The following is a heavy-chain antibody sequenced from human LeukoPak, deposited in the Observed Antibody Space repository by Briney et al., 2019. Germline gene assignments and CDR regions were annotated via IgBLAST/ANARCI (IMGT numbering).Heavy chain of an antibody. CDR3: ARPGYCSSTSCYSLDP. Sequence: ASVKASCKASGYTFTGYYMHWVRQAPGQGLEWMGWINPNSGGTNYAQKFQGRVTMTRDTSISTAYMELSRLRSDDTAVYYCARPGYCSSTSCYSLDPWGQGTLVTVSS. CDR1: GYTFTGYY. J-gene: IGHJ5*02. D-gene: IGHD2-2*01. CDR2: INPNSGGT. V-gene: IGHV1-2*02.